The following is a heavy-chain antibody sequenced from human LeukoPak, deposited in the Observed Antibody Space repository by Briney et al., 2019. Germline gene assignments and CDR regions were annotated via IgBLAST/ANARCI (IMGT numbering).Heavy chain of an antibody. CDR1: GGSISSGGYY. Sequence: SETLSLTCTVSGGSISSGGYYWSWIRQHPGKGLEWIGYIYYSGITYYNPSLKSRVTISVDTSKNQFSLKLSSVTAADTAVYYCARAGGFFSPLGYWGQGTLVTVSS. D-gene: IGHD3-10*01. J-gene: IGHJ4*02. V-gene: IGHV4-31*03. CDR3: ARAGGFFSPLGY. CDR2: IYYSGIT.